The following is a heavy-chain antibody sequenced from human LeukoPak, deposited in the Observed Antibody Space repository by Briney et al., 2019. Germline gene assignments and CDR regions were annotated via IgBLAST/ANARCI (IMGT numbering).Heavy chain of an antibody. CDR1: GFTFSSYG. D-gene: IGHD6-13*01. CDR2: IWYDGSND. J-gene: IGHJ5*02. Sequence: PGGSLRLSCAASGFTFSSYGMHWVRQAPGKGLEWVAVIWYDGSNDYYPDSVKGRFTISRDNSRNTLYLQMNSLRAEDTAFYYCAKGGSSSHNWFDPWGQGTRVTVSS. CDR3: AKGGSSSHNWFDP. V-gene: IGHV3-30*02.